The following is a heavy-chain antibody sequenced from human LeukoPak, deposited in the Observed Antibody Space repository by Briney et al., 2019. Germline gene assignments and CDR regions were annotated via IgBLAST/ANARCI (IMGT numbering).Heavy chain of an antibody. CDR2: ISSSSSYI. D-gene: IGHD2-15*01. CDR3: ARESWWAERAFDI. Sequence: PGGSLRLSCAASGFTFSSYSMNWVRQAPGKGLEWVSSISSSSSYIYYADSVKGRSTISRDNAKNSPYLQMTSLRAEDTAVYYCARESWWAERAFDIWGQGTMVTVSS. CDR1: GFTFSSYS. J-gene: IGHJ3*02. V-gene: IGHV3-21*01.